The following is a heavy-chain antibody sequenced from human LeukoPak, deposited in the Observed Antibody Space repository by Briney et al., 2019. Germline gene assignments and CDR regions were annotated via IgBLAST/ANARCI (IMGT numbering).Heavy chain of an antibody. J-gene: IGHJ4*02. CDR3: ARDSPDDFWSGYYRGAPYYFDY. CDR1: GFTFSSYS. D-gene: IGHD3-3*01. Sequence: GGSLRLSCAASGFTFSSYSMNWVRQAPGKGLEWVSYISSSSSTIYYADSVKGRFTISRDNAKNSLYLQMNSLRAEDTAVYYCARDSPDDFWSGYYRGAPYYFDYWGQGTLVTVSS. CDR2: ISSSSSTI. V-gene: IGHV3-48*01.